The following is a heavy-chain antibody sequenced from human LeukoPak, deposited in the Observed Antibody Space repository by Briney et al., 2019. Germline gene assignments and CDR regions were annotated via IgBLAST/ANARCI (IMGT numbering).Heavy chain of an antibody. Sequence: ASVKVSCKASGYTFTSYGISWVRQAPRQGLEWMGWISAYNGNTNYAQKLQGRVTMTTDTSTSTADMELRSLRSDDTAVYYCARGVRYCSGGSCYYFDYWGQGTLVTVSS. CDR3: ARGVRYCSGGSCYYFDY. V-gene: IGHV1-18*01. CDR1: GYTFTSYG. CDR2: ISAYNGNT. D-gene: IGHD2-15*01. J-gene: IGHJ4*02.